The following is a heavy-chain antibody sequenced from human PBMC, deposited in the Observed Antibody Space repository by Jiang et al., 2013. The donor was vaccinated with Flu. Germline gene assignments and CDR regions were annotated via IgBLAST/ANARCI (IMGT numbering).Heavy chain of an antibody. J-gene: IGHJ4*02. CDR1: GGTFSSYA. CDR3: AREAAMVSFDY. V-gene: IGHV1-69*04. D-gene: IGHD5-18*01. CDR2: IIPILGIA. Sequence: EVKKPGSSVKVSCKASGGTFSSYAISWVRQAPGQGLEWMGRIIPILGIANYAQKFQGRVTITADKSTSTAYMELSSLRSEDTAVYYCAREAAMVSFDYWGQGTLVTVSS.